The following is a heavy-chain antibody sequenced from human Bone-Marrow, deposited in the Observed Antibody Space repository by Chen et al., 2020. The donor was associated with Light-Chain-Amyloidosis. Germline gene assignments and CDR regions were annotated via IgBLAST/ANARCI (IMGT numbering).Heavy chain of an antibody. Sequence: DVQLLESGGGFVQPGGSLALSFAAPGFTFRTSWMHWVRQAPGKGLVWVSRINPDGTRVDYADSVRGRFTISRDDAKSTVYLQMNSLRAEDTAVYYCSREFTGYDDYWGQGTLVTVSS. V-gene: IGHV3-74*01. CDR2: INPDGTRV. D-gene: IGHD5-12*01. J-gene: IGHJ4*02. CDR1: GFTFRTSW. CDR3: SREFTGYDDY.